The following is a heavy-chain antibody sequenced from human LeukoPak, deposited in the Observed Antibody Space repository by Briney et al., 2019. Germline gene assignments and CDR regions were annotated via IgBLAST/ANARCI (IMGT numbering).Heavy chain of an antibody. V-gene: IGHV3-23*01. J-gene: IGHJ4*02. Sequence: GGSLRLSCAASGFTFSSYAMSWVRQAPGKGLEWVSAISGSGGSTYYADSVKGRFTISRDNSKNTLYLQMNSLRAEDTAVYYCAKDLSWEQWLADFDYWGQGTLVTVSS. CDR1: GFTFSSYA. CDR2: ISGSGGST. D-gene: IGHD6-19*01. CDR3: AKDLSWEQWLADFDY.